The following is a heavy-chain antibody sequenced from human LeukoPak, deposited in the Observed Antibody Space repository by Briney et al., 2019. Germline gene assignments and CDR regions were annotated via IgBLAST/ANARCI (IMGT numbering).Heavy chain of an antibody. CDR3: AKNRDSSDYPRDFDY. CDR2: IRHDGSYQ. D-gene: IGHD3-22*01. J-gene: IGHJ4*02. CDR1: GFTFSSYG. V-gene: IGHV3-30*02. Sequence: SGGSLRLSCAASGFTFSSYGMHWVRQTPGKGLEWVAFIRHDGSYQQYADSVKGRFTVSRDNSKDTVYLQMNSLRTEDTAVYYCAKNRDSSDYPRDFDYWGQGSLVTVSS.